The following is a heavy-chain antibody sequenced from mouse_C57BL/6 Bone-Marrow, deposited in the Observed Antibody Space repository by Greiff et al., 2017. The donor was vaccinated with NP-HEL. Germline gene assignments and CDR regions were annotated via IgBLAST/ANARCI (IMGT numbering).Heavy chain of an antibody. V-gene: IGHV3-6*01. CDR1: GYSITSGYY. CDR2: ISYDGSN. Sequence: VQLQQSGPGLVQPSQSLSLTCSVTGYSITSGYYWYWLRPFPGKQLEWMCYISYDGSNNYHPTLKNRISIPRDTSKNQVFLKLKSVTTQDTATYSWAREDLDYYGISYCLAYWGQGTLVTVSA. CDR3: AREDLDYYGISYCLAY. D-gene: IGHD1-1*01. J-gene: IGHJ3*01.